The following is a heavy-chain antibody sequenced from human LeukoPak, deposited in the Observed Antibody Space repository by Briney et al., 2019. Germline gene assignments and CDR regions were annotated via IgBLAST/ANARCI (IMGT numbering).Heavy chain of an antibody. D-gene: IGHD3-22*01. Sequence: PSETLSLTCTVSGGSISSYYWSWIRQPPGKGLEWIGYIYYSGGTTYNPSLKSRVTISIGTSKNQFSLKLSSVTAADTDVYYCARGGYGAYFDYWGQGTLVTVSS. CDR2: IYYSGGT. CDR1: GGSISSYY. CDR3: ARGGYGAYFDY. V-gene: IGHV4-59*01. J-gene: IGHJ4*02.